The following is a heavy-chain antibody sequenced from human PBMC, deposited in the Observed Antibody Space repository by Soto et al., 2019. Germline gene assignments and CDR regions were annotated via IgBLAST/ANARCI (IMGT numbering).Heavy chain of an antibody. Sequence: QITLKESGPTLVKPTQTLTLTCTFSGFSLSTSGLGVGRIRQPPGKALEWLALIYWDDDKRYSPSLRSRLTXTXXTSKNQVVLTVTNMDPADTPPYCCAHRRYSNDFDYWGQGTLVTVSS. CDR3: AHRRYSNDFDY. J-gene: IGHJ4*02. V-gene: IGHV2-5*02. CDR2: IYWDDDK. CDR1: GFSLSTSGLG. D-gene: IGHD4-4*01.